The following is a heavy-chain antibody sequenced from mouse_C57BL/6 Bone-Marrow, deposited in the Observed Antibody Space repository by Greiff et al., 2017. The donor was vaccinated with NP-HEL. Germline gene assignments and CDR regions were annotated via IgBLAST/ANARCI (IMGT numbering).Heavy chain of an antibody. V-gene: IGHV1-59*01. CDR2: IDPSDSYT. Sequence: QVQLQQPGAELVRPGTSVKLSCKASGYTFTSYWMHWVKQRPGQGLEWIGVIDPSDSYTNYNQKFKGKATLTVDTSSSTAYMQLSSLTSEDSAVYYCARFGRRWLPFAYWGQGTLVTVSA. CDR3: ARFGRRWLPFAY. J-gene: IGHJ3*01. CDR1: GYTFTSYW. D-gene: IGHD2-3*01.